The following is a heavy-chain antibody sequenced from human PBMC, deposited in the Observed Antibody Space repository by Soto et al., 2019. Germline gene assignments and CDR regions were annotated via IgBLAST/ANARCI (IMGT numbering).Heavy chain of an antibody. CDR3: AKGRVGWEVLSNFDY. CDR2: ISGSGGST. CDR1: GFTFSNYA. Sequence: GGSLRLSCAASGFTFSNYAMSWVRQAPGKGLEWVSGISGSGGSTYYADSVKGRFTISRDNSKNTLYLQMNSLRAEDTAVYYCAKGRVGWEVLSNFDYWGQGTLVTVSS. V-gene: IGHV3-23*01. J-gene: IGHJ4*02. D-gene: IGHD3-10*01.